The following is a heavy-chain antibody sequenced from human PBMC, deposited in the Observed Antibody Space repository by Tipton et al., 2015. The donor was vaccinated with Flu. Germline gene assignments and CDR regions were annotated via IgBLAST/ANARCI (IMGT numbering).Heavy chain of an antibody. V-gene: IGHV4-39*07. J-gene: IGHJ6*02. CDR2: IYYSGST. CDR1: GGSISSSSYY. CDR3: ARSIAVSMDV. Sequence: LSLTCTVSGGSISSSSYYWGWIRQPPGKGLEWIGSIYYSGSTYYNPSLKSRVTISVDTSKNQFSLKLSSVTAADTAVYYCARSIAVSMDVWGQGTTVTVSS. D-gene: IGHD6-19*01.